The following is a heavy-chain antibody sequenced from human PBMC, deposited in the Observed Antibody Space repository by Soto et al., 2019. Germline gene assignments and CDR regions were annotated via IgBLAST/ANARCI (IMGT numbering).Heavy chain of an antibody. V-gene: IGHV4-4*02. J-gene: IGHJ4*02. CDR3: ARVSASVMLRGVIIN. CDR2: IYHSGST. D-gene: IGHD3-10*01. Sequence: QVHLQESGPGLVKPSGTLSLTCAFSGGSISSDNWWTWVRQPPGKELEWIGEIYHSGSTNYNPSLKSRVTISVDKSNNQFALQLSSVTAADTAVYYCARVSASVMLRGVIINWGQGTLVTVSS. CDR1: GGSISSDNW.